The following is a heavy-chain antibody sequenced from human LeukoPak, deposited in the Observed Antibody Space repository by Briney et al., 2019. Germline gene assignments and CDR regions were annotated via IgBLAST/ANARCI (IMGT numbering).Heavy chain of an antibody. J-gene: IGHJ3*02. D-gene: IGHD3-9*01. V-gene: IGHV3-53*01. CDR1: GFTVSSNF. Sequence: GGSLRLSCAASGFTVSSNFMSWVRQAPEKGLEWVSVMYSDGSTYYADSVKGRFTISRDNSKNTVYLQMNSLRVEDTAIYYCAKGRAGYDAFDIWGQGTMVTVSS. CDR2: MYSDGST. CDR3: AKGRAGYDAFDI.